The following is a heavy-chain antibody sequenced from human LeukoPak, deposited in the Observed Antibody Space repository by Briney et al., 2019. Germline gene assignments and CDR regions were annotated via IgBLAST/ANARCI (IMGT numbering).Heavy chain of an antibody. CDR1: GFTFNNYW. D-gene: IGHD3-22*01. CDR3: ARAIYGSSGV. J-gene: IGHJ3*01. Sequence: GGSLRLSCAGSGFTFNNYWMTWVRQAPGKGLEWVANINQDGSEKYYVDSVKGRFTISRDNAKNSPYLQMNSLRAEDTALYYCARAIYGSSGVWGQGTMVTVSS. CDR2: INQDGSEK. V-gene: IGHV3-7*03.